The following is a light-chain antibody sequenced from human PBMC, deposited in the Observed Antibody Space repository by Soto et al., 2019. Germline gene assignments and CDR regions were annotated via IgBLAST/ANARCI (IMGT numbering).Light chain of an antibody. V-gene: IGLV1-44*01. Sequence: QSVLTQPPSASGTPGQRVTISCSGSSSNIGSNTVSWYQQLPGTAPKLLIHNDNQRPSGVPDRFSGSKSGTSASLAISGRQSEDEDDYYCAEGDDSLNVVFGGGTKLTVL. J-gene: IGLJ2*01. CDR3: AEGDDSLNVV. CDR2: NDN. CDR1: SSNIGSNT.